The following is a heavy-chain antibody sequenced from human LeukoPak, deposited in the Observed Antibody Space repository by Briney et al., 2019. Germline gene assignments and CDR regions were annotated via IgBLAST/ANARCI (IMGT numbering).Heavy chain of an antibody. Sequence: ASVKVSCKASGYAFTGYYMHWVRQAPGQGLEWMGIINPSGGSTSCAQKFQGRVTMTRDTSTSTVYMELSSLRSEDTAVYYCARTTGTTVGYDYWGQGTLVTVSS. J-gene: IGHJ4*02. CDR2: INPSGGST. V-gene: IGHV1-46*01. CDR3: ARTTGTTVGYDY. CDR1: GYAFTGYY. D-gene: IGHD1-7*01.